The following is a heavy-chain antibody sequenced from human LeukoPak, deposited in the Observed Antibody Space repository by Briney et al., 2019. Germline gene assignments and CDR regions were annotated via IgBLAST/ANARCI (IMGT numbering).Heavy chain of an antibody. CDR3: ARGLRYYDTSGPDY. D-gene: IGHD3-22*01. CDR1: GYTFTSYD. V-gene: IGHV1-8*01. CDR2: MKPNSDNT. Sequence: ASVKVSCKASGYTFTSYDINWVRQATGQGLEWIGWMKPNSDNTGYAQKFQGRVTMTRNTSISTAYMELNSLRSEDTAVYYCARGLRYYDTSGPDYWGQGTLVTVSS. J-gene: IGHJ4*02.